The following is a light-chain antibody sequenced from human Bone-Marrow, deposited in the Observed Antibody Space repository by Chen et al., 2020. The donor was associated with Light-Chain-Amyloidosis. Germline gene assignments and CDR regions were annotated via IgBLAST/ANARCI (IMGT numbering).Light chain of an antibody. J-gene: IGLJ2*01. CDR3: QSADSSGTYEVI. Sequence: SYELTQPPSVSVSPGSTARIPCSGDDLTTKYAYWYQQKPGQDPVLVIHRDTERPSGISERFDGANSGTTATLTISGGQAEDEADYHCQSADSSGTYEVIFGGGTKLTVL. V-gene: IGLV3-25*03. CDR1: DLTTKY. CDR2: RDT.